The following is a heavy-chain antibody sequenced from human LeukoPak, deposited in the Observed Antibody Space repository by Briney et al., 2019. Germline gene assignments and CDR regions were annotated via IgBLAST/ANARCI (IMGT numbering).Heavy chain of an antibody. CDR3: ATLGFWNYLSGRYPRGHFDY. CDR1: GYTLTELS. Sequence: ASVKVSCKVSGYTLTELSMHWVRQAPGKGLEWMGGFDPEDGETIYAQKFQGRVTMTEDTSTDTAYMELSSLRSEDTAVYYCATLGFWNYLSGRYPRGHFDYWGQGTLVTVSS. V-gene: IGHV1-24*01. CDR2: FDPEDGET. J-gene: IGHJ4*02. D-gene: IGHD3-16*02.